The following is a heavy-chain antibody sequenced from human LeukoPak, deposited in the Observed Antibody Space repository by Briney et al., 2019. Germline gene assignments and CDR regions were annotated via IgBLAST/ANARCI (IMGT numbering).Heavy chain of an antibody. CDR1: RFAFNEYN. CDR3: ARDFSARYTIDY. V-gene: IGHV3-30*04. CDR2: IFYDGSNK. D-gene: IGHD5-18*01. Sequence: GRSLRFSCAASRFAFNEYNMHWVRQAPGKGLEWVTFIFYDGSNKKEADSVKGRFSISRDNTKNTVYLQMNSLRPEDTAVYYCARDFSARYTIDYWGQGTLVTVSS. J-gene: IGHJ4*02.